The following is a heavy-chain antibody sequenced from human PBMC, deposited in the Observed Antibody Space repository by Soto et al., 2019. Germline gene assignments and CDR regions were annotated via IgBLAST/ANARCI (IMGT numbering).Heavy chain of an antibody. J-gene: IGHJ5*02. V-gene: IGHV1-69*13. D-gene: IGHD3-3*01. Sequence: GASVKVSCKASGGTFSSYAISWVRQAPGQGLEWMGGIIPIFGTANYAQKFQGRVTITADESTSTAYMELSSLRSEDTAVYYCAKNTITIFGVVVNWFDPWGQGTLVTVSS. CDR3: AKNTITIFGVVVNWFDP. CDR2: IIPIFGTA. CDR1: GGTFSSYA.